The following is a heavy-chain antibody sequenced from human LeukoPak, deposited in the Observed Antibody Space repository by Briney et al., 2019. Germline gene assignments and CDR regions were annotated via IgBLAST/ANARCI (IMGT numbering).Heavy chain of an antibody. V-gene: IGHV1-69*05. CDR1: GGTFSSYA. J-gene: IGHJ4*02. CDR3: ARGYYDILTGYYNVGYFDY. Sequence: ASVTVSCKASGGTFSSYAISWVRQAPGQGLEWMGGIIPIFGTANYAQKFQGRVTITTDESTSTAYMELSSLRSEDTAVYYCARGYYDILTGYYNVGYFDYWGQGTLVTVSS. CDR2: IIPIFGTA. D-gene: IGHD3-9*01.